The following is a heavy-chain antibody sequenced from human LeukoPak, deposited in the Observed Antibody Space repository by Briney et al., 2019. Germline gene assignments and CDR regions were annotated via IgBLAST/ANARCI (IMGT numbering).Heavy chain of an antibody. J-gene: IGHJ6*03. CDR3: ARSYYDFWSGYYDKKRTMDV. CDR1: GYTFTSYD. Sequence: ASVKVSCKASGYTFTSYDINWVRQATGQGLEWMGWMNPNSGNTGYAQKFQGRVTMTRNTSISTAYMELSSLRSEDTAVYYCARSYYDFWSGYYDKKRTMDVWGKGTTVTVSS. V-gene: IGHV1-8*01. D-gene: IGHD3-3*01. CDR2: MNPNSGNT.